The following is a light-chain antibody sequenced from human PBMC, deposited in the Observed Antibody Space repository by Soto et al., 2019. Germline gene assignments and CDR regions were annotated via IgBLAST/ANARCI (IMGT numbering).Light chain of an antibody. CDR3: QTWGSGIRI. CDR2: LNSDGSH. Sequence: QPVLTQSPSASASLGASVKLTCTPNSGHSNYAIAWHQQQPEKGPRYLMKLNSDGSHSKGDGIPDRFSGSSSGAERYLTISSLQSEDEADYYCQTWGSGIRIFGGGTKVTVL. CDR1: SGHSNYA. J-gene: IGLJ2*01. V-gene: IGLV4-69*01.